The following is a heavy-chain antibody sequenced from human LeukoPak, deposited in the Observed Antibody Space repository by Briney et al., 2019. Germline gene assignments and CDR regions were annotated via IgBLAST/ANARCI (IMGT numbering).Heavy chain of an antibody. Sequence: GESLKISCKGSGYSFTSNWVAWVRQMPGTGLEWMAMICPSNSETKYSPSIQGQVTISVDKSITTAYLQWSSLKASDTAMYYCARPASTSLIVIWGQGTMVTVSS. CDR3: ARPASTSLIVI. CDR1: GYSFTSNW. J-gene: IGHJ3*02. D-gene: IGHD3-16*01. CDR2: ICPSNSET. V-gene: IGHV5-51*01.